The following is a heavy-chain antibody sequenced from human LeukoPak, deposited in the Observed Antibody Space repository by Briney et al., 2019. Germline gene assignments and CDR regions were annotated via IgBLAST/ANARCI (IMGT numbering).Heavy chain of an antibody. CDR3: ARGGLDSNGYWTAFDI. D-gene: IGHD3-22*01. V-gene: IGHV4-59*01. J-gene: IGHJ3*02. CDR2: IHYSGST. Sequence: PSEPLSLTCAVSGGSISTYYWSWIRQPPGKGLEWTGYIHYSGSTNYNPSLKSRVTILVDTSKNQFSLRLSSVTAADTAVYYCARGGLDSNGYWTAFDIWGQGTMVTVSS. CDR1: GGSISTYY.